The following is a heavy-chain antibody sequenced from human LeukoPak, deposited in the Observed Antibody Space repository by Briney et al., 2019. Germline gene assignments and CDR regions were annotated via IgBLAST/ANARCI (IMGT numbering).Heavy chain of an antibody. D-gene: IGHD3-16*02. CDR1: GYCFTSYW. V-gene: IGHV5-51*01. Sequence: GESLKISCKGSGYCFTSYWIGWVRQLPGKGLEWMGIINPRDSDTKYSPSFQGQVSISADKTITTAYLQWSRLKASDTAIYYCAKQSVDGRYTFDYWGQGTLVTVSS. J-gene: IGHJ4*02. CDR3: AKQSVDGRYTFDY. CDR2: INPRDSDT.